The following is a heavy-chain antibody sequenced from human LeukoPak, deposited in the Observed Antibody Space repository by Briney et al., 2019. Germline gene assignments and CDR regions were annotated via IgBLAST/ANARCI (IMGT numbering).Heavy chain of an antibody. Sequence: SETLSLTCTVSGGSISSSTYYWGWIRQPPGEGLEWIRSIYYSGSNYYNPSLKSPVTISVDTSKNKFSLKLPSVTAADTAVYYCARLIAAAGRGTDHWGQGTLVTVPS. D-gene: IGHD6-13*01. CDR1: GGSISSSTYY. CDR2: IYYSGSN. J-gene: IGHJ4*02. CDR3: ARLIAAAGRGTDH. V-gene: IGHV4-39*01.